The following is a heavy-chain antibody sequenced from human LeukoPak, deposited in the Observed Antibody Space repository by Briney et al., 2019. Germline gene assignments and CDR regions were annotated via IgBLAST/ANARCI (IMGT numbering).Heavy chain of an antibody. V-gene: IGHV1-46*03. CDR3: ARRSASCSGGSCYPDASDI. CDR1: GYTFTSYY. J-gene: IGHJ3*02. Sequence: ASVKVSCKASGYTFTSYYMHWVRQAPGQGLEWMGIINPSGGSTSYAQKFQGRVTMTRDTSTSTVYMELSSLRSEDTAVYYCARRSASCSGGSCYPDASDIWGQGTMVTVSS. D-gene: IGHD2-15*01. CDR2: INPSGGST.